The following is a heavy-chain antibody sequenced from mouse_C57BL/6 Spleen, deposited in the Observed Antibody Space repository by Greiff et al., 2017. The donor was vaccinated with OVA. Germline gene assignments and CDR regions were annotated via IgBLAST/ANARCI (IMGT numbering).Heavy chain of an antibody. J-gene: IGHJ2*01. Sequence: VQLQQPGAELVRPGSSVKLSCKASGYTFTSYWMDWVKQRHGQGLEWIGNIYPSDSETHYNQKFKDKATLTVDKSSSTAYMQLSSLTSEDSAVYYCARRTFYVDYWGQGTTLTVSS. CDR2: IYPSDSET. CDR1: GYTFTSYW. CDR3: ARRTFYVDY. V-gene: IGHV1-61*01.